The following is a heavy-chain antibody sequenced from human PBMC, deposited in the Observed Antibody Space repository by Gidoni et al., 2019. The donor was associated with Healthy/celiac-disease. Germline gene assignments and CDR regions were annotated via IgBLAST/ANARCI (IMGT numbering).Heavy chain of an antibody. D-gene: IGHD3-22*01. J-gene: IGHJ5*02. CDR2: ISSSGSTI. Sequence: EVQLVESGGGLVQPGGSLRLSCAASVFTFSYYSINWVRQAPGRGLEWVSYISSSGSTIYYADSVKGRFTISRDNGKNSLYLQMNSLRAEDTAVYYCARDPAYYYDTSGHPQGDNWFDPWGQGTLVTVSS. V-gene: IGHV3-48*01. CDR1: VFTFSYYS. CDR3: ARDPAYYYDTSGHPQGDNWFDP.